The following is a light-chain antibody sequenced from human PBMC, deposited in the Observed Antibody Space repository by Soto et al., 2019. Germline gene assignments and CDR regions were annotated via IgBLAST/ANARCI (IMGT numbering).Light chain of an antibody. CDR1: SSNIGSNT. CDR2: TAG. J-gene: IGLJ1*01. V-gene: IGLV1-44*01. Sequence: QSVLTQPLSVSASPGQRVTISCSGGSSNIGSNTVAWYQHLPGTAPPRLIFTAGQRPSGVPGRFSGSKSGTSASLALSGLQSEDEGDYYCSAWDNSLNGYVFGPGTKLTVL. CDR3: SAWDNSLNGYV.